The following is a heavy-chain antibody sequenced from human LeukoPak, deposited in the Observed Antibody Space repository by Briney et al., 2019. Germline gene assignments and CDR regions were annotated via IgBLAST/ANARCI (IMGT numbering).Heavy chain of an antibody. D-gene: IGHD3-10*01. CDR3: ARDLLWFGETSLYYMDV. J-gene: IGHJ6*03. V-gene: IGHV1-2*06. CDR2: INPNSGGT. Sequence: ASVKVSCKASGYTFTGYYMHLVRQAPGQGLEWMGRINPNSGGTNYAQKFQGRVTMTRDTSISTAYMELSRLRSDDTAVYYCARDLLWFGETSLYYMDVWGKGTTVTVSS. CDR1: GYTFTGYY.